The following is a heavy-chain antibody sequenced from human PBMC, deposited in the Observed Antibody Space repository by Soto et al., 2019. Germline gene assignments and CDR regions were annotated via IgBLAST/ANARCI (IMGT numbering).Heavy chain of an antibody. CDR2: IKQDGSEK. D-gene: IGHD3-10*01. CDR1: GFTFSSYW. Sequence: EVQLVESGGGLVQPGGSLRLSCTASGFTFSSYWMSWVRQAPGKGLEWEANIKQDGSEKYYVDSVKGRFTMSRDNAKNSLYLQMNSLRVEDTAVYYCAREWYSDHYGVSDRFDYWGQGTLVTVSS. V-gene: IGHV3-7*03. J-gene: IGHJ4*02. CDR3: AREWYSDHYGVSDRFDY.